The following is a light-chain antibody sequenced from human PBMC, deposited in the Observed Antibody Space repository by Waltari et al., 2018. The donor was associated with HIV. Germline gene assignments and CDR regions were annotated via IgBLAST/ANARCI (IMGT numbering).Light chain of an antibody. Sequence: DIQMSQSPPSLSVAVVHTVPISCRASQDIGFSVNWYQQKPGRAPKLLISAASESQSGVPSRFPGGGYGTYFTLTISGPRPEDIALYFCQQSYSLPYTFGQGTILDIK. CDR2: AAS. CDR3: QQSYSLPYT. V-gene: IGKV1-39*01. CDR1: QDIGFS. J-gene: IGKJ2*01.